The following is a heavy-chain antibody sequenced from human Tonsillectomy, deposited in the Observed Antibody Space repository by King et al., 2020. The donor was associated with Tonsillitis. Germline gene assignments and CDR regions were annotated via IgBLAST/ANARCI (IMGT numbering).Heavy chain of an antibody. CDR1: GFTFSSYA. CDR2: ISHDGSNK. J-gene: IGHJ4*02. Sequence: VQLVESGGGVVQPGRSLRLSCAASGFTFSSYAMHWVRQAPGKGLEWVAVISHDGSNKYYEDSVKGRFTISRDNSKNTLYLQMNSLRAEDTSLYYCARDPRWRFGYFDYGGQGTLVTVSS. CDR3: ARDPRWRFGYFDY. V-gene: IGHV3-30*04. D-gene: IGHD3-10*01.